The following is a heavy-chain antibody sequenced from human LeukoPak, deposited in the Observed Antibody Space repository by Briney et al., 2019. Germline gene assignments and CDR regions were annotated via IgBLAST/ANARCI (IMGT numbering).Heavy chain of an antibody. J-gene: IGHJ4*02. CDR1: GITLSNYG. V-gene: IGHV3-23*01. Sequence: GGSLRLSCAVSGITLSNYGMSWVRQAPGKGLEWVAGISDSGGRTNYADSVKGRFTISRDNPKNTLYLQMNSLRAEDTAVYYCARMKARWLRLFDYWGQGTLVTVSS. CDR3: ARMKARWLRLFDY. CDR2: ISDSGGRT. D-gene: IGHD5-12*01.